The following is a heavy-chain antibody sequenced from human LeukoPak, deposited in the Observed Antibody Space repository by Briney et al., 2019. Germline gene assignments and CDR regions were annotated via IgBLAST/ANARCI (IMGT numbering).Heavy chain of an antibody. V-gene: IGHV6-1*01. CDR3: ARFDSSNWYRWFDP. Sequence: SQTLSLTCVISGDSVSSDTAAWTWIRQSPSRGLEWLGRTYYRSKWYNDYAVSVKSRITINSDTSKNQFSLQITSVTPEDTAVYYCARFDSSNWYRWFDPWGQGTLVTVSS. CDR2: TYYRSKWYN. J-gene: IGHJ5*02. D-gene: IGHD6-13*01. CDR1: GDSVSSDTAA.